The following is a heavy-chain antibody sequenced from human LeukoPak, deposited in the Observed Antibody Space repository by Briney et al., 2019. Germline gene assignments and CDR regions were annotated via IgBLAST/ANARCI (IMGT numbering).Heavy chain of an antibody. D-gene: IGHD3-9*01. V-gene: IGHV4-34*01. CDR1: GGSFSGYY. J-gene: IGHJ5*02. CDR3: ARVFLPLRYFDWLSWFDP. CDR2: INHSGST. Sequence: SETLSLTCAVYGGSFSGYYWSWIRQPPGKGPEWIGEINHSGSTNYNPSLKSRVTISVDTSKNQFSLKLSSVTAADTAVYYCARVFLPLRYFDWLSWFDPWGQGTLVTVSS.